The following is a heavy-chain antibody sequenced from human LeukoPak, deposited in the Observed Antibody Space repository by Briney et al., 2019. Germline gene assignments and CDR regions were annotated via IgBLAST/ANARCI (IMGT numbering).Heavy chain of an antibody. Sequence: KPGGSLRLSCTASGFTFNGYSMNWVCQAPGKGLEWVSSISTSSSYIYYTDSVKGRFTISGNNPKNSLYLQMNSLRAEDTAVYYCARNRGDPSYFDYWGQGTLATVSS. V-gene: IGHV3-21*01. CDR2: ISTSSSYI. CDR3: ARNRGDPSYFDY. D-gene: IGHD4-17*01. CDR1: GFTFNGYS. J-gene: IGHJ4*02.